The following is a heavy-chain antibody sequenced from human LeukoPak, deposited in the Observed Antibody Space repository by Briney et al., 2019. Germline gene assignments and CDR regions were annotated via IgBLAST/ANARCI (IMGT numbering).Heavy chain of an antibody. CDR2: ISYTGST. CDR3: ARFFGRSMAASDPYGMDV. Sequence: ASETLSLTCTASGFSIITNDYHWGRIRQPPGKGLEWVVTISYTGSTYYNPSLKSRVTMSVNTSKNQFSLWLSSVNAADTSVYYCARFFGRSMAASDPYGMDVWGQGTTVGVSS. CDR1: GFSIITNDYH. V-gene: IGHV4-39*01. J-gene: IGHJ6*02. D-gene: IGHD5-24*01.